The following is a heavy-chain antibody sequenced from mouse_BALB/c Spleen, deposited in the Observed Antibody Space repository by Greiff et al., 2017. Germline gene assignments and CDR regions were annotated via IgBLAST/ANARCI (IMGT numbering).Heavy chain of an antibody. J-gene: IGHJ1*01. CDR3: TRSVLDYGSSYRYFAV. Sequence: LQQPGSELVRPGASVKLSCKASGYTFTSYWMHWVKQRHGQGLEWIGNIYPGSGSTNYDEKFKSKGTLTVDTSSSTAYMHLSSLTSEDSAVYSGTRSVLDYGSSYRYFAVWGAGTTVTVSA. V-gene: IGHV1S22*01. CDR2: IYPGSGST. D-gene: IGHD1-1*01. CDR1: GYTFTSYW.